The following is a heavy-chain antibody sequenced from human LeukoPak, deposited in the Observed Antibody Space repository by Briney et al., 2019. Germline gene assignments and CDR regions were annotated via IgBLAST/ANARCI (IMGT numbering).Heavy chain of an antibody. D-gene: IGHD3-3*01. CDR3: VRAVGGNDGRTFGY. CDR2: VSSDGSIT. CDR1: GFTFSSYW. J-gene: IGHJ4*02. Sequence: GGSLRLSCAASGFTFSSYWMHWVRQAPGKGLVWVSRVSSDGSITDYADSVKGRFTISRDNAKNTLYLQMNSLRAEDTAMYYCVRAVGGNDGRTFGYWAQGTLVTVSS. V-gene: IGHV3-74*01.